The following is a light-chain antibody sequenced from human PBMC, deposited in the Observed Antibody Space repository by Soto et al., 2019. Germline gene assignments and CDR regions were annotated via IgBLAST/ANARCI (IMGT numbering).Light chain of an antibody. V-gene: IGLV2-14*03. J-gene: IGLJ1*01. Sequence: QSVLTQPTSVSGSPGQSIAISSTVTSSDVGGYNYVSWYQHHPGKAPKLMICNVSDRPSGVSNRFSGSKSGNTASLTISGLQAEDEADYYCSSYTTSSTPCVFRPGTKLPVL. CDR1: SSDVGGYNY. CDR3: SSYTTSSTPCV. CDR2: NVS.